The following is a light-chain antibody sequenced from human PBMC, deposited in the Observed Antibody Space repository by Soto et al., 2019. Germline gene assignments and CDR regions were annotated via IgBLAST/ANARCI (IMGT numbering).Light chain of an antibody. V-gene: IGKV1-5*03. CDR3: QHYGNSPPSVT. CDR2: KAS. Sequence: DIQMTQSPSTLSASVGDRVTITCRASQSISSWLAWYQQKPGKAPKLLIYKASSLESGVPSRFSGSGSGTDFTLTINRLEPEDFAVYYCQHYGNSPPSVTFGPGTRWIS. J-gene: IGKJ3*01. CDR1: QSISSW.